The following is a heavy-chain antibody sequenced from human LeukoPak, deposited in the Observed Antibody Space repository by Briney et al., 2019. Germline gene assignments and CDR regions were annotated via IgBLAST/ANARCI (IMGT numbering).Heavy chain of an antibody. Sequence: ASVKVSYKASGYTFTIYAMNWVRQAPGQGLEWMGWINTNTGNPTYAQGFTGRFVFSLDTSVSTAYLQISSLKAEDTAVYYCARALSPTYYYGSGSLSDAFDIWGQGTMVTVSS. CDR2: INTNTGNP. J-gene: IGHJ3*02. CDR3: ARALSPTYYYGSGSLSDAFDI. V-gene: IGHV7-4-1*02. CDR1: GYTFTIYA. D-gene: IGHD3-10*01.